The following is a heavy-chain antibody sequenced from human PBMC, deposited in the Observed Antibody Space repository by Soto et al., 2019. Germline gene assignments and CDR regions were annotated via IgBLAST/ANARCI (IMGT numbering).Heavy chain of an antibody. CDR1: GGTFSSYT. D-gene: IGHD3-10*01. CDR3: ASGVTMVRGVMAPYYYCYMDV. V-gene: IGHV1-69*02. J-gene: IGHJ6*03. Sequence: QVQLVQSGAEVKKPGSSVKVSCKASGGTFSSYTISWVRQAPGQGLEWMGRIIPILGIANYAQKFQGRVTITADKSTSTAYMELSSLRSEDTAVYYCASGVTMVRGVMAPYYYCYMDVWGKGTTVTVSS. CDR2: IIPILGIA.